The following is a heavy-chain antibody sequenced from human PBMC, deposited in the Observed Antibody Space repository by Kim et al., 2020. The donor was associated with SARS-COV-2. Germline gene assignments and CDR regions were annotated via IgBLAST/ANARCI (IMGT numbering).Heavy chain of an antibody. V-gene: IGHV3-23*01. CDR2: ISGSGGST. CDR1: GFTFSSYA. Sequence: GGSLRLSCAASGFTFSSYAMSWVRQAPGKGLEWVSAISGSGGSTYYADSVKGRFTISRDNSKNTLYLQMNSLRAEDTAVYYCAKSSGNNYYYYYGMDVWGQGTTVTVSS. CDR3: AKSSGNNYYYYYGMDV. D-gene: IGHD3-10*01. J-gene: IGHJ6*02.